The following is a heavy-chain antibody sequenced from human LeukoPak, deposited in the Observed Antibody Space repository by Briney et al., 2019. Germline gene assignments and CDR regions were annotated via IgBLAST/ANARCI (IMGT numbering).Heavy chain of an antibody. CDR2: SSTSGGFR. Sequence: PGGSLRLSCVASGFTFINFEMNWVRQAPGKGLEWVSYSSTSGGFRYYADSVKGRFTISRDNTKRTVYLQMDRLRVEDSALYYCAREWDSGTYRYFDFWGQGTLVTVSP. CDR1: GFTFINFE. V-gene: IGHV3-48*03. D-gene: IGHD1-26*01. J-gene: IGHJ4*02. CDR3: AREWDSGTYRYFDF.